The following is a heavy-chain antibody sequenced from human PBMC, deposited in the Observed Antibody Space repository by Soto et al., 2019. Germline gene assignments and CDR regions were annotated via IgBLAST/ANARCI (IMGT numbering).Heavy chain of an antibody. J-gene: IGHJ3*02. CDR1: GFTFSSYA. CDR2: ISGSGGST. Sequence: PVGSLRLSCAASGFTFSSYAMSWVRQAPGKGLEWVSAISGSGGSTYYADSVKGRFTISRDNSKNTLYLQMNSLRAEDTAVYYCAKAFVVVVAATTLDAFDIWGQGTMVTVSS. V-gene: IGHV3-23*01. D-gene: IGHD2-15*01. CDR3: AKAFVVVVAATTLDAFDI.